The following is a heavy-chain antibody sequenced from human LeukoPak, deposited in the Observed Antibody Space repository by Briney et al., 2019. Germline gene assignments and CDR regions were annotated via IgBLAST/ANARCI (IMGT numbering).Heavy chain of an antibody. CDR2: ISGSGGST. J-gene: IGHJ6*03. V-gene: IGHV3-23*01. Sequence: GGSLRLSCAVSGFTFSSYDMSWVRQAPGKGLGWVSGISGSGGSTYYADSVKGRFTISRDNSKNTLYLQMNSLRAEDTAVYYCAKDRVATERYYMDVWGKGTTVTISS. D-gene: IGHD6-13*01. CDR3: AKDRVATERYYMDV. CDR1: GFTFSSYD.